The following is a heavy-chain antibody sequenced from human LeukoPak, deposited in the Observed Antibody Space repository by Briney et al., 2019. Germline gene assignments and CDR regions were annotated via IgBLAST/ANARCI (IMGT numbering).Heavy chain of an antibody. J-gene: IGHJ4*02. V-gene: IGHV1-69*04. D-gene: IGHD2-21*02. CDR1: GYTFTSYD. CDR2: IIPILGIA. CDR3: AIRQGDPTDY. Sequence: ASVKVSCKASGYTFTSYDINWVRQAPGQGLEWMGRIIPILGIAHYAQKFQGRVTITADKSTSTAYMELSSLRSEDTAGYYCAIRQGDPTDYWGQGTLVTVSS.